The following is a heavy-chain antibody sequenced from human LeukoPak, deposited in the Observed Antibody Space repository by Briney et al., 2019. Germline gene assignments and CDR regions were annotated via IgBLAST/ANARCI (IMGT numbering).Heavy chain of an antibody. V-gene: IGHV3-30-3*01. CDR3: ARDHGMDV. Sequence: GRSLRLSCAASGFTFSSYAMHWVRQAPGKGLEWVAVISYDGSNKYYADSVKGRFTISRDNSKNTLYLQMNSLRAEDTAVYYCARDHGMDVWGQGITVTVSS. CDR2: ISYDGSNK. J-gene: IGHJ6*02. CDR1: GFTFSSYA.